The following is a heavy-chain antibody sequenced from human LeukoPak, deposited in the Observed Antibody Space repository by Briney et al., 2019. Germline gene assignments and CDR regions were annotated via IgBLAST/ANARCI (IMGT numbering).Heavy chain of an antibody. CDR3: ASGDPVAAGWFDP. CDR1: GGTFSSYA. Sequence: SVKVSCKASGGTFSSYAISWVRQAPGQGLEWMGGIIPIFGTANYAQKFQGRVTITAGESTSTAYMELSSLRSEDTAVYYCASGDPVAAGWFDPWGQGTLVTVSS. CDR2: IIPIFGTA. V-gene: IGHV1-69*13. D-gene: IGHD2-15*01. J-gene: IGHJ5*02.